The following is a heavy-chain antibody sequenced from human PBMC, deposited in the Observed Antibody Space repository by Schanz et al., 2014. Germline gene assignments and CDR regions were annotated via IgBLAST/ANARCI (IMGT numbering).Heavy chain of an antibody. Sequence: VQLLESGGGLVKPGGSLRLSCAASGFVFGDYYMTWIRQAPGKGLEWLSYISDSGTYTNYADSVKGRFTISRDNAKSSLYLQMNSLRVEDTAVYYCAASSGWHPATDYWGQGTLVNVSS. CDR2: ISDSGTYT. D-gene: IGHD6-19*01. CDR1: GFVFGDYY. J-gene: IGHJ4*02. V-gene: IGHV3-11*03. CDR3: AASSGWHPATDY.